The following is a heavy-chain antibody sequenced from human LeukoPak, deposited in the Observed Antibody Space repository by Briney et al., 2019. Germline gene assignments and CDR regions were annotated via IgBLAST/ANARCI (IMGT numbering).Heavy chain of an antibody. CDR3: STEAIATTGGGFDY. CDR2: IKSKADDGTT. D-gene: IGHD6-13*01. CDR1: GFTFSNYA. J-gene: IGHJ4*02. V-gene: IGHV3-15*01. Sequence: GGSLRLSCAASGFTFSNYAMNWVRQAPGKGLEWVGRIKSKADDGTTDYAAPVKGRFTISRDDSENMLYLQMNSLKTEDSAVYYCSTEAIATTGGGFDYWGQGTLVTVSS.